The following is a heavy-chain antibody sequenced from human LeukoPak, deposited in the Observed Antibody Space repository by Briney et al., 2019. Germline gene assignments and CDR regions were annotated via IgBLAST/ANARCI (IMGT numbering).Heavy chain of an antibody. D-gene: IGHD5-18*01. J-gene: IGHJ5*02. Sequence: PGGSLRLSCAASGFFFSRHGMNWVRQAPGKGLEWVSGISPSGAITYYTDSVRGRFSISRDNSKYTVSLQMSSLRGEDTAVYYCAAVDVDTAFPWGQGTLVTVSS. CDR3: AAVDVDTAFP. CDR2: ISPSGAIT. V-gene: IGHV3-23*01. CDR1: GFFFSRHG.